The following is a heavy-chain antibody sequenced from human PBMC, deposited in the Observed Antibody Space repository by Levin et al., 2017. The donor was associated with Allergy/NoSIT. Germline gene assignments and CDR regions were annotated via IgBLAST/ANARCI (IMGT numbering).Heavy chain of an antibody. CDR3: ARALVVAYYDILTGYSLDY. V-gene: IGHV3-30-3*01. D-gene: IGHD3-9*01. Sequence: GGSLRLSCAASGFTFSSYAMHWVRQAPGKGLEWVAVISYDGSNKYYADSVKGRFTISRDNSKNTLYLQMNSLRAEDTAVYYCARALVVAYYDILTGYSLDYWGQGTLVTVSS. CDR2: ISYDGSNK. J-gene: IGHJ4*02. CDR1: GFTFSSYA.